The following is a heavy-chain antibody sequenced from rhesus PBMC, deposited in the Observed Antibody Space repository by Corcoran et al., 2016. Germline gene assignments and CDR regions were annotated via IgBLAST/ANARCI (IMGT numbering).Heavy chain of an antibody. Sequence: QVQLQESGPGLVKPSETLSLSCTVSGGSISDSYYWSWIRQPPGKGLEWMGRIYGGGGSTNSNPSLKSRVTISSDPSQNQFSLKLSFVTAADTAVYYCARDLRYCTSTTCPDWRPGVLVTVSS. CDR3: ARDLRYCTSTTCPD. V-gene: IGHV4-160*01. J-gene: IGHJ5-1*01. CDR2: IYGGGGST. D-gene: IGHD2-2*01. CDR1: GGSISDSYY.